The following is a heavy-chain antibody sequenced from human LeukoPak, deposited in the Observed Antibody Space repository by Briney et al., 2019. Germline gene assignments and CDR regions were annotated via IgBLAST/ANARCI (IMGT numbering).Heavy chain of an antibody. Sequence: GGSLRLSCAASGFTFSSYEMNWVRQAPGKGLEWVSYISSSGSTIYYADSVKGRFTISRDNAKNSLYLQMNSLRAEDTAVYYCARLVTGTSSWFDYWGQGTLVTVSS. CDR2: ISSSGSTI. D-gene: IGHD6-13*01. J-gene: IGHJ4*02. V-gene: IGHV3-48*03. CDR3: ARLVTGTSSWFDY. CDR1: GFTFSSYE.